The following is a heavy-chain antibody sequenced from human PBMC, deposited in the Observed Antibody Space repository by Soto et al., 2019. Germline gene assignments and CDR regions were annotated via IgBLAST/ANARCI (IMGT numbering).Heavy chain of an antibody. Sequence: QVQLVQSGAEVKKPGASVKVSCKASGYTFTSYSMHWVRQAPGQGLEWVGIINPSGGSTSYAQKFQGRVNMTRDTSTSTVYIELSSLRSEDTAGYYCAKISGDGYNVDYWGQGTLVTVSS. D-gene: IGHD3-10*01. V-gene: IGHV1-46*01. J-gene: IGHJ4*02. CDR3: AKISGDGYNVDY. CDR1: GYTFTSYS. CDR2: INPSGGST.